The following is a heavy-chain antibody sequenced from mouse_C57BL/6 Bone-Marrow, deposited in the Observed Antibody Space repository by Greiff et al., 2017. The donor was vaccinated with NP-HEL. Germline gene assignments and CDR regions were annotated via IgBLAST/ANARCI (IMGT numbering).Heavy chain of an antibody. D-gene: IGHD1-1*01. CDR1: GYTFTRYG. J-gene: IGHJ1*03. Sequence: VQLQQSGAELARPGASVKLSCKASGYTFTRYGISWVKQRTGQGLEWIGEIYPRSGNTYYNEKFKGKATLTADKSSSTAYMELRSLTSEDSAVYFCARRGYGSSYWYFDVWGTGTTVTVSS. V-gene: IGHV1-81*01. CDR3: ARRGYGSSYWYFDV. CDR2: IYPRSGNT.